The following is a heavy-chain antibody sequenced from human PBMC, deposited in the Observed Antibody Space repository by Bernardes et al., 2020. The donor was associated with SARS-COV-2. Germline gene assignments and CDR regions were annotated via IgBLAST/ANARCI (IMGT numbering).Heavy chain of an antibody. J-gene: IGHJ6*02. CDR3: AATRSYYDSRGYHKFYYYYGMDV. D-gene: IGHD3-22*01. Sequence: SVKVSCKASGFTFTSSAVQWVRQARGQRLEWIGWIVVGSGNTNYAQKFQERVTITRDMSTSTAYMELSSLRSEDTAVYYCAATRSYYDSRGYHKFYYYYGMDVWGQGTTVTVSS. V-gene: IGHV1-58*01. CDR1: GFTFTSSA. CDR2: IVVGSGNT.